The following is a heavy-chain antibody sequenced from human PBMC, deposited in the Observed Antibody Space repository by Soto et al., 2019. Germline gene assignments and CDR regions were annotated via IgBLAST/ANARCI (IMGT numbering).Heavy chain of an antibody. J-gene: IGHJ4*02. V-gene: IGHV3-30-3*01. Sequence: QVHLVESGGGVVQPGGSLRLSCAASGFNFRGFTMHWVRQAPDKGLEWLSVISYAGDYKNYADSVRGRISISRDNSKNTLFLQMNSLRPDDTAVYFCAREPWGYSGSAKHFGYWGQGSLVIVSS. CDR3: AREPWGYSGSAKHFGY. CDR1: GFNFRGFT. CDR2: ISYAGDYK. D-gene: IGHD6-25*01.